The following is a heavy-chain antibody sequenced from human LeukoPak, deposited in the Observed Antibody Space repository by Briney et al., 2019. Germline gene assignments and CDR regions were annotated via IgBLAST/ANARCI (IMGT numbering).Heavy chain of an antibody. CDR2: ISYDGSDK. V-gene: IGHV3-30*18. Sequence: PGGSLRLSCAASGFTFSSYGMHWVRQAPGKGLEWVAVISYDGSDKYYADSVKGRFTISRDNSKNTLYLQMNSLRAEDTAVYYCAKDQSSPIEYSGFSLYYYYGMDVWGQGTTVTVSS. D-gene: IGHD6-6*01. J-gene: IGHJ6*02. CDR1: GFTFSSYG. CDR3: AKDQSSPIEYSGFSLYYYYGMDV.